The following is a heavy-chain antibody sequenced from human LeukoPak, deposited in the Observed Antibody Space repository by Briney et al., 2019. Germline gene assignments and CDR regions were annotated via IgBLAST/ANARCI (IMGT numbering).Heavy chain of an antibody. V-gene: IGHV4-34*01. D-gene: IGHD3-22*01. Sequence: SETLSLTRAVYGGSFSGYYWSWIRQPPGKGLEWTGEINHSGSTNYNPSLKSRVTISVDTSKNQFSLKLSSVTAADTAVYYCARGPSYYYDSSGYYYFDYWGQGTLVTVSS. CDR1: GGSFSGYY. CDR2: INHSGST. CDR3: ARGPSYYYDSSGYYYFDY. J-gene: IGHJ4*02.